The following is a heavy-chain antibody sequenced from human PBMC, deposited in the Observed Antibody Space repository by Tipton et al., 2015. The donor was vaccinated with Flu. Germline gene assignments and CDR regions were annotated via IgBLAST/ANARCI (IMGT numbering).Heavy chain of an antibody. J-gene: IGHJ4*02. CDR2: INHSGST. CDR3: ARGGRTTVTPDY. V-gene: IGHV4-34*01. D-gene: IGHD4-11*01. Sequence: TLSLTCAVYGGSFRGYYWSWNRQPPGKGLEWIGEINHSGSTNYNPSLKSRVTISVDTSKNQFSLKLSSVTAADTAVYYCARGGRTTVTPDYWGQGTLVTVSS. CDR1: GGSFRGYY.